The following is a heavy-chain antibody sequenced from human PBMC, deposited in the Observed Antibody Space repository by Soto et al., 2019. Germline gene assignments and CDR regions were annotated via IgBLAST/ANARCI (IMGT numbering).Heavy chain of an antibody. CDR3: AKGKNDAFDI. J-gene: IGHJ3*02. V-gene: IGHV3-30*18. Sequence: GGSLRLSCAASGFTFSSYGMHWVRQAPGKGLEWVAVISYDGSNKYYADSVKGRFTISRDNSKNTLYLQMNSLRAEDTAVYYCAKGKNDAFDIWGQGTMVTVSS. CDR2: ISYDGSNK. CDR1: GFTFSSYG.